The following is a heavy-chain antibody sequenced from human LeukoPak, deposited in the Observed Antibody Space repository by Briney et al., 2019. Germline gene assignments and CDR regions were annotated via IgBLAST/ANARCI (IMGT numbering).Heavy chain of an antibody. V-gene: IGHV1-46*01. CDR3: ARAGGGLDV. CDR1: GDTFSCYY. Sequence: ASVKVSCKASGDTFSCYYVHWVRQAPGQGLEWMGIINPSGDTTLYAQEFQGRVTVTRDMSTSTVYMELSSLRSEDTAVFYCARAGGGLDVWGKGTTVTVSS. CDR2: INPSGDTT. J-gene: IGHJ6*04. D-gene: IGHD3-16*01.